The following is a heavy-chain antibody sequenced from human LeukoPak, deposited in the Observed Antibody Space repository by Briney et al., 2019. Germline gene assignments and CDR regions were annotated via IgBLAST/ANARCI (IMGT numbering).Heavy chain of an antibody. J-gene: IGHJ4*02. V-gene: IGHV3-23*01. Sequence: GGSLSLSCAASRFTFRSYAMDWVRQAPGKGLAWVSTISRHGAKTKYADSVKGRFTISRDSPKNTVYLQTNSLRREYTAVYYCAKDNAPVPLELFVYWGKGTLVTVSS. D-gene: IGHD3-10*01. CDR1: RFTFRSYA. CDR3: AKDNAPVPLELFVY. CDR2: ISRHGAKT.